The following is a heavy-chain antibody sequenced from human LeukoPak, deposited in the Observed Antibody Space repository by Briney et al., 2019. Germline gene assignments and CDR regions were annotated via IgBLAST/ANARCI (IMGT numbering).Heavy chain of an antibody. Sequence: ASVKVSCKVSGYTLTELSMHWVRQAPGKGLEWLGGFDPEDGETIYAQKFQGRVTMTEDTSTDTAYMELSSLRSEDTAVYYCATAYFGSTMVRGADYYYYYMDVWGKGTTVTISS. D-gene: IGHD3-10*01. V-gene: IGHV1-24*01. CDR3: ATAYFGSTMVRGADYYYYYMDV. CDR2: FDPEDGET. CDR1: GYTLTELS. J-gene: IGHJ6*03.